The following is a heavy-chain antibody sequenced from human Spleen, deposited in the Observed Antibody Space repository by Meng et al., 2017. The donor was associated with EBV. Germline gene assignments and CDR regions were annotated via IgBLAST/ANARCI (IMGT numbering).Heavy chain of an antibody. CDR3: ARDVGRDYFDP. V-gene: IGHV4-30-4*01. J-gene: IGHJ4*02. CDR1: GGSFNTGGYY. Sequence: QVQLQESGPGLVKPSQALSLTCSVSGGSFNTGGYYWSWCRQPPGKGLEWIGYISNIGRTYYNPSLKSRVTISVDTSKKQFSLKLSSVTAADTAVYYCARDVGRDYFDPWGRGTLLTVSS. CDR2: ISNIGRT.